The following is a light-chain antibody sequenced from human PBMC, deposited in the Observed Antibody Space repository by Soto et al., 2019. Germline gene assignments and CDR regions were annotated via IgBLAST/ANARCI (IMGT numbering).Light chain of an antibody. CDR3: QLYGTSPPRYI. Sequence: EIVLTQSPGTLSLSPGERATLSCRASQSISSTHLAWYQPKPGQAPRLLIYGSSTRATGVPDRFSGSGSGTDFTLTITGLEPEDFAVYYCQLYGTSPPRYIFGQGTKLESK. CDR2: GSS. V-gene: IGKV3-20*01. CDR1: QSISSTH. J-gene: IGKJ2*01.